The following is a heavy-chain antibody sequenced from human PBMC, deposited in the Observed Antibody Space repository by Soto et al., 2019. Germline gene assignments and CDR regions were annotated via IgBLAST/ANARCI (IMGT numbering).Heavy chain of an antibody. CDR2: ISSSSSTI. CDR3: ARLKGYYYDSSGSIDY. J-gene: IGHJ4*02. D-gene: IGHD3-22*01. CDR1: GFTFSSYS. V-gene: IGHV3-48*02. Sequence: EVQLVESGGGLVQPGGSLRLSCAASGFTFSSYSMNWVRQAPGKGLEWVSYISSSSSTIYYADSVKGRFTISRDNAKNSLYLQMNSLGDEDTAVYYCARLKGYYYDSSGSIDYWGQGTLVTVSS.